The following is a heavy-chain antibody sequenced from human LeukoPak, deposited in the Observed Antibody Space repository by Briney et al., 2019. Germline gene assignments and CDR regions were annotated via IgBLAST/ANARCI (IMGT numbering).Heavy chain of an antibody. D-gene: IGHD6-13*01. Sequence: PSETLSLTCAVSGYSISSGYYWGWSRQPPGKGLEWIGCIFHSGNTYYNPSLKSRVSISVDTSKNQFSLKLTSVTAADTAVYYCARQGGSSSPYYYYYMDVWGKGTTVTVSS. J-gene: IGHJ6*03. CDR1: GYSISSGYY. V-gene: IGHV4-38-2*01. CDR3: ARQGGSSSPYYYYYMDV. CDR2: IFHSGNT.